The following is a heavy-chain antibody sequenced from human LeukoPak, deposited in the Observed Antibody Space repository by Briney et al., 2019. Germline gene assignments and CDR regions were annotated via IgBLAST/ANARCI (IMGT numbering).Heavy chain of an antibody. V-gene: IGHV4-34*01. Sequence: SETLSLTCAVYGGSFSGYYWSWIRQPPGKGLEWIGEINHSGSTDYNPSLKSRVTISVDTSKNQFSLKLSSVTAADTAVYYCARVRAGPFDYWGQGTLVTVSS. CDR2: INHSGST. D-gene: IGHD6-25*01. J-gene: IGHJ4*02. CDR3: ARVRAGPFDY. CDR1: GGSFSGYY.